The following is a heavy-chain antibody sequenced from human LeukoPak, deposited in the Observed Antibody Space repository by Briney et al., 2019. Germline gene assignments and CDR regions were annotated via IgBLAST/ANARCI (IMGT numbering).Heavy chain of an antibody. J-gene: IGHJ4*02. CDR3: ARERLARFPYFDY. CDR2: IIPVFGTP. V-gene: IGHV1-69*06. Sequence: SVKVSCKTSGGTFSNSGISWVRLAPGQGPEWMGGIIPVFGTPNYAQKSQGRLTITADRPTTTAYMELSSLTSDDTAVYYCARERLARFPYFDYWGQGTLVAVSS. D-gene: IGHD3-3*01. CDR1: GGTFSNSG.